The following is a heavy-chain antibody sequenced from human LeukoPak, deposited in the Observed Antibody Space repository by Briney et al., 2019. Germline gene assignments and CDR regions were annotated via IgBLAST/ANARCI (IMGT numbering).Heavy chain of an antibody. V-gene: IGHV4-61*02. Sequence: SETLSLTCTVSGGSISSSSYYWGWIRQPAGKGLEWIGRIYTSGSTNYNPSLKSRVTISVDTSKNQFSLKLSSVTAADTAVYYCARLNDFWSGYYTPGFDPWGQGTLVTVSS. CDR3: ARLNDFWSGYYTPGFDP. CDR2: IYTSGST. J-gene: IGHJ5*02. CDR1: GGSISSSSYY. D-gene: IGHD3-3*01.